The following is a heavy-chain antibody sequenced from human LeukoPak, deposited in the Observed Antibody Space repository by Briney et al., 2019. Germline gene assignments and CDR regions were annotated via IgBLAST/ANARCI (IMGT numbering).Heavy chain of an antibody. J-gene: IGHJ4*02. CDR2: ISAYNGNT. Sequence: ASVKVSCKASGYTFTSYGISWVRQAPGQGLEWMGWISAYNGNTNYAQKLQGRVTMTTDTSTSTAYMELRSLRSDDTAVYYCARDGVGVWGSYRYLAVGATVPFDYWGQGTLVTVSS. CDR1: GYTFTSYG. CDR3: ARDGVGVWGSYRYLAVGATVPFDY. V-gene: IGHV1-18*01. D-gene: IGHD3-16*02.